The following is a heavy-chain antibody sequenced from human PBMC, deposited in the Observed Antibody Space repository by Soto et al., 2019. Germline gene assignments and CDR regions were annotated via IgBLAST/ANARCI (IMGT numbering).Heavy chain of an antibody. CDR2: IIPIFGTA. CDR1: GGTFSSYA. V-gene: IGHV1-69*13. J-gene: IGHJ6*02. CDR3: ARGNDFWSGYSYYYYGMDV. Sequence: ASVKVSCKASGGTFSSYAISWVRQAPGQGLEWMGGIIPIFGTANYAQKFQGRVTITADESTSTAYMELSSLRSEDTAVYYCARGNDFWSGYSYYYYGMDVWGQGTTVTVSS. D-gene: IGHD3-3*01.